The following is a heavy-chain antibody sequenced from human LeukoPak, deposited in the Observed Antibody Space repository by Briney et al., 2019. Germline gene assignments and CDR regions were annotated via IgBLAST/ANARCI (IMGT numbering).Heavy chain of an antibody. CDR2: IYYSGST. V-gene: IGHV4-61*01. J-gene: IGHJ3*02. CDR1: GGSISSSSYY. Sequence: SETLSLTCTVSGGSISSSSYYWSWIRQPPGKGLEWIGYIYYSGSTNYNPSLKSRVTISVDTSKNQFSLKLSSVTAADTAVYYCAGTDYDTDAFDIWGQGTMVTVSS. D-gene: IGHD3-22*01. CDR3: AGTDYDTDAFDI.